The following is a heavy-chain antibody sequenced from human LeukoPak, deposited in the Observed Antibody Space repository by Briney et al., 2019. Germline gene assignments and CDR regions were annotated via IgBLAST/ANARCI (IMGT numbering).Heavy chain of an antibody. CDR1: GFSFSSYA. CDR2: IFGNGDTT. D-gene: IGHD5-24*01. J-gene: IGHJ4*03. CDR3: AKLLRDATIYDF. Sequence: GGSLRLSCAASGFSFSSYAMNWVRQAPGKGLEWVSIIFGNGDTTYYADSVKGRFTVSRDNYKDTLYLQMNDLRPDDTAIYYCAKLLRDATIYDFWGHGALVTVSS. V-gene: IGHV3-23*01.